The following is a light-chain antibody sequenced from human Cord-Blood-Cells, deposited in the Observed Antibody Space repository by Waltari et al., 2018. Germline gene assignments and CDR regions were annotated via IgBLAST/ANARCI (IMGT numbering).Light chain of an antibody. J-gene: IGKJ1*01. CDR1: QSISSY. V-gene: IGKV1-39*01. Sequence: DIQMTQSPSSLSASVGDRSTITCRASQSISSYLNWYQQKPGKATKLLIYAASSLQSGVPSRFSGSGSGTDFTLTISSLQPEDFATYYCQQSYSTPRTFGQGTKVEIK. CDR2: AAS. CDR3: QQSYSTPRT.